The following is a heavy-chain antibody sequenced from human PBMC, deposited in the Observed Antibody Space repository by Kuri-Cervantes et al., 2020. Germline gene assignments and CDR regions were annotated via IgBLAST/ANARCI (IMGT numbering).Heavy chain of an antibody. CDR1: GYTFTSYD. CDR2: MNPNSGNT. J-gene: IGHJ4*02. Sequence: ASVKVSCKASGYTFTSYDINWVRQATGQGLEWMGWMNPNSGNTGYVQKFQGRVTITADKSTSTAYMELSSLRSEDTAVYYCARVADGYYNGYYFDFWGQGTLVTVSS. V-gene: IGHV1-8*01. CDR3: ARVADGYYNGYYFDF. D-gene: IGHD5-24*01.